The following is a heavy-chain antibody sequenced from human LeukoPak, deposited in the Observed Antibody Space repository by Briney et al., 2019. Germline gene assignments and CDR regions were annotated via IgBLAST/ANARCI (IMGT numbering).Heavy chain of an antibody. J-gene: IGHJ6*03. D-gene: IGHD2-2*01. CDR1: GGTFSSYA. CDR2: IIPIFGTA. CDR3: ATKYCSSTSCYHGYYMDV. Sequence: SVKVSCKASGGTFSSYAISWVRQAPGQGLEWMGRIIPIFGTANYAQKFQGRVTITTDESTSTAYMELSSLRSEDTAVYYCATKYCSSTSCYHGYYMDVWGKGTTVTVSS. V-gene: IGHV1-69*05.